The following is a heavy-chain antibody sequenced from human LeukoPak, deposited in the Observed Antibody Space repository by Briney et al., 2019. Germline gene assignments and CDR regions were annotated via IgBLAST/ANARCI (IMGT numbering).Heavy chain of an antibody. CDR3: ARAYYDSSAFDY. Sequence: ASVKVSCKASGYTFINYGISWVRQAPGQGLEWMGWISTYNGNTNYAQKLQGRVTMTTDTSTSTAYMELRSLRSDDTAVYYCARAYYDSSAFDYWGQGTLVTASS. CDR1: GYTFINYG. J-gene: IGHJ4*02. D-gene: IGHD3-22*01. CDR2: ISTYNGNT. V-gene: IGHV1-18*01.